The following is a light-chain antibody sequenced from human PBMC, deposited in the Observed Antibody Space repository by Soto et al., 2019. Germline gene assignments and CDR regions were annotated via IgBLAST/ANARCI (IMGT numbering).Light chain of an antibody. CDR2: DAS. J-gene: IGKJ5*01. V-gene: IGKV3-11*01. Sequence: IVLTQSPSTLSVSPGERATLSCRASQSVSGCLAWYQQKPGQAPRLLIFDASNRATGFPARFSGSGSGTDFTLTINSLEPDDFAVYYCQQRADWPITYGQGTRLDIK. CDR3: QQRADWPIT. CDR1: QSVSGC.